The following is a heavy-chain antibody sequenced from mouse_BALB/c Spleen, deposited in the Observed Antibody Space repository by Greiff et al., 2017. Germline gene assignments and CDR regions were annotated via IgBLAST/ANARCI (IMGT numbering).Heavy chain of an antibody. D-gene: IGHD1-1*01. CDR3: ARGGDYYGSRVAMDY. Sequence: EVQLVESGGGLVQPGGSRKLSCAASGFTFSSFGMHWVRQAPEKGLEWVAYISSGSSTIYYADTVKGRFTISRDNPKNTLFLQMTSLRSEDTAMYYCARGGDYYGSRVAMDYWGQGTSVTVSS. J-gene: IGHJ4*01. CDR1: GFTFSSFG. CDR2: ISSGSSTI. V-gene: IGHV5-17*02.